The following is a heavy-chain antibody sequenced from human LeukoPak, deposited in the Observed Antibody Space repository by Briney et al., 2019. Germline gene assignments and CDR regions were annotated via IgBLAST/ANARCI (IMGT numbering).Heavy chain of an antibody. V-gene: IGHV4-59*08. J-gene: IGHJ4*02. Sequence: SQTLSLTRTVSGASISSYYWSSIRQPPGKGLEWIGYIYNSGNTNYNPSPASRVTISVDTSSNRFSLTLHSVTAADTAVYYCARHGYASGSGYFDYWGQGTLVTVSS. CDR2: IYNSGNT. CDR3: ARHGYASGSGYFDY. D-gene: IGHD3-10*01. CDR1: GASISSYY.